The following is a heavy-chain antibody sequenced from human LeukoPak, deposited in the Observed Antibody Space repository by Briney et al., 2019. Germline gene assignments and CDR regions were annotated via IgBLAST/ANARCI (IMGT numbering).Heavy chain of an antibody. D-gene: IGHD4-23*01. CDR1: GGSISSYY. Sequence: SETLSLTCTVSGGSISSYYWSWIRQPAGKGLEWIGRIYTSGSTNYNPSLKSRVTMSVDTSKNQFSLKLSSVTAADTAVYYCARLGYGGILGAFDIWGQGTMVTVSS. V-gene: IGHV4-4*07. CDR3: ARLGYGGILGAFDI. J-gene: IGHJ3*02. CDR2: IYTSGST.